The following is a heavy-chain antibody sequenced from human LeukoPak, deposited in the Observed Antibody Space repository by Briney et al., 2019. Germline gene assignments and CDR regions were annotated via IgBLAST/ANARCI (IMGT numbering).Heavy chain of an antibody. V-gene: IGHV4-38-2*01. CDR2: IYHSGST. D-gene: IGHD4-23*01. CDR1: GYSISSGYY. Sequence: SETLSLTCAVSGYSISSGYYWGWIRPPPGKGLEWIGSIYHSGSTYYNPSLKSRVTISVDTSKNQFSLKLSSVTAADTAVYYCARHGNADWFDPWGQGTLVTVSS. CDR3: ARHGNADWFDP. J-gene: IGHJ5*02.